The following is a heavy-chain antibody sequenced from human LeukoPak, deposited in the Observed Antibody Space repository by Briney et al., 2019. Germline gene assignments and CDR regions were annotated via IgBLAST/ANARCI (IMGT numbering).Heavy chain of an antibody. D-gene: IGHD3-10*01. Sequence: PGGSLRLSCAASGFTFSSYWMSWVRQAPGKGLEWVANIKQDGSEKYYVDSVKGRFTISRDNAKSSLYLQMNSLRAEDTAVYYCARDFRVQARLLWFGELHHYFDYWGQGTLVTVSS. J-gene: IGHJ4*02. CDR1: GFTFSSYW. V-gene: IGHV3-7*01. CDR3: ARDFRVQARLLWFGELHHYFDY. CDR2: IKQDGSEK.